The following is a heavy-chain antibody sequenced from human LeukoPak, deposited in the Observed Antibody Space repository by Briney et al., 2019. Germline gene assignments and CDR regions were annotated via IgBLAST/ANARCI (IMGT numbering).Heavy chain of an antibody. CDR1: GFTFSSYA. Sequence: PGGSLRLSCAASGFTFSSYAMHWVRQAPGKGLEYVSAISSNGGSTYYANSVKGRFTISRDNSKNTLYLQMGSLRAEDMAVYYCARELKMTTVTILRYWGQGTLVTVSS. D-gene: IGHD4-17*01. CDR3: ARELKMTTVTILRY. CDR2: ISSNGGST. J-gene: IGHJ4*02. V-gene: IGHV3-64*01.